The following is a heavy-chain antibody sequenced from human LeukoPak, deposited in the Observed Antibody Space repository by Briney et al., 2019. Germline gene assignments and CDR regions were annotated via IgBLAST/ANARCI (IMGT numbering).Heavy chain of an antibody. CDR2: IKQDGREK. J-gene: IGHJ4*02. V-gene: IGHV3-7*01. CDR1: GFTFSRYW. D-gene: IGHD3-10*01. CDR3: ASVYYGYYFDY. Sequence: PGGTLRLSCAASGFTFSRYWMSGVRHAPGKGLVWVANIKQDGREKYYTDSVKGRFTISRDNAKNSLYLQMNSLRAEDTAVYYCASVYYGYYFDYWGQGTLVTVSS.